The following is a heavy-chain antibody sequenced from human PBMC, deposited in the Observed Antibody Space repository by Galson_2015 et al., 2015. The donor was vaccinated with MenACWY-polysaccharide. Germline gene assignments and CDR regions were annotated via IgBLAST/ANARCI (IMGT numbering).Heavy chain of an antibody. V-gene: IGHV3-48*01. Sequence: SLRLSCAASGFTFSSYSMNWVRQAPGKGLEWVSYISSSSSTIYYADSVKGRFTISRDNAKNSLYLQMNSLRAEDTAVYYCARDRGFLECFQMDAFDIWGQGTMVTVSS. CDR3: ARDRGFLECFQMDAFDI. CDR1: GFTFSSYS. D-gene: IGHD3-3*01. CDR2: ISSSSSTI. J-gene: IGHJ3*02.